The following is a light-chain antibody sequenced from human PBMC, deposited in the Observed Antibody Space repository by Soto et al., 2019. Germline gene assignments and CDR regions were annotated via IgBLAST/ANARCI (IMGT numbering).Light chain of an antibody. J-gene: IGKJ1*01. V-gene: IGKV3-20*01. CDR2: GAS. CDR1: QSVGSSH. Sequence: EIVLTQSPGTLSLSPGERATLSCRASQSVGSSHLAWYQQKPGQAPRLLIYGASSRATGIPDRFSGSGSGKDFTLTISRLEPEDFAVYYCQQYGSAPWTFGQGTKVEIK. CDR3: QQYGSAPWT.